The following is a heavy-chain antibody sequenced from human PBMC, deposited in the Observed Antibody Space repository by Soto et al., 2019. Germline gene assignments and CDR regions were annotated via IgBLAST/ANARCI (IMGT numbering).Heavy chain of an antibody. CDR3: ARAISPGIAAAGRGTFDY. CDR1: GGSISSYY. V-gene: IGHV4-59*01. D-gene: IGHD6-13*01. CDR2: IYYSGST. Sequence: SETLSLTCTVSGGSISSYYWSWIRQPPGKGLEWIGYIYYSGSTNYNPSLKSRVTISVDTSKNQFSLKLSSVTAADTAVYYCARAISPGIAAAGRGTFDYWGQGTLVTVSS. J-gene: IGHJ4*02.